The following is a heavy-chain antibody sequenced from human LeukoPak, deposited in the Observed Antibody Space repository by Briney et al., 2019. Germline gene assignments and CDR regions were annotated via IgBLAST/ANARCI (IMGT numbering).Heavy chain of an antibody. J-gene: IGHJ4*02. D-gene: IGHD6-19*01. V-gene: IGHV4-59*01. Sequence: SETLSLTCTVSGGSISSYYWSWIRQPPGKGLEWIGYIYYSGSTNYNPSLKSRVTISADTSKNQFSLKLSSVTAADTAVYYCARSAALIAVVGIPDREYYFDYWGQGTLVTVSS. CDR1: GGSISSYY. CDR2: IYYSGST. CDR3: ARSAALIAVVGIPDREYYFDY.